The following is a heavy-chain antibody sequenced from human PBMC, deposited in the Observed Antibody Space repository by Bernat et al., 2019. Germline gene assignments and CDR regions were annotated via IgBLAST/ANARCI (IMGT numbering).Heavy chain of an antibody. CDR1: GYTFTSYY. Sequence: QVQLVQSGAEVKKPGASVKVSCKASGYTFTSYYMHWVRQAPGQGLEWMGIINPSGGSTSYAQKLQGRVTMTTDTSTSTAYMELRSLRSDDTAVYYCARDLVVVVATNPDYWGQGTLVTVSS. V-gene: IGHV1-46*01. J-gene: IGHJ4*02. CDR3: ARDLVVVVATNPDY. CDR2: INPSGGST. D-gene: IGHD2-15*01.